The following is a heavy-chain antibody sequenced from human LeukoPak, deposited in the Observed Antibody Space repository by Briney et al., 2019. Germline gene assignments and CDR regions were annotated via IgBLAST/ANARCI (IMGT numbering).Heavy chain of an antibody. Sequence: GGSLRLSCAASVLTFSSFSMNWVRPAPGKGREWVSYIRTSGTNTDYTRSVKGGCTISRDNAKNSLYLQMNSLSAEDTAVYYCAKVYCICTSCHPYCDYWGQGTLVTVSS. CDR1: VLTFSSFS. J-gene: IGHJ4*02. CDR2: IRTSGTNT. V-gene: IGHV3-48*04. CDR3: AKVYCICTSCHPYCDY. D-gene: IGHD2-2*01.